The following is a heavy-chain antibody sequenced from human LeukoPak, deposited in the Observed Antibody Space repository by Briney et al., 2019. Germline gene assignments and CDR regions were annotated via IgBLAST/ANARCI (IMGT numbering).Heavy chain of an antibody. D-gene: IGHD3-16*01. CDR2: ISAYNGNT. CDR3: ARVPPVMITFGGVEDY. Sequence: GASVKVSCKASGDTFTSYGISWVRQAPGQGLEWMGWISAYNGNTNYAQKLQGRVTMTTDTSTSTAYMELRSLRSDDTAVYYCARVPPVMITFGGVEDYWGQGTLVTVSS. J-gene: IGHJ4*02. V-gene: IGHV1-18*01. CDR1: GDTFTSYG.